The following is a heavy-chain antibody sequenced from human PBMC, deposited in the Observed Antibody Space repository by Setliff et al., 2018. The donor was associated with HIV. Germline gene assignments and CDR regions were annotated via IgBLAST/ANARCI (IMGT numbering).Heavy chain of an antibody. D-gene: IGHD1-26*01. CDR2: ISHSGNT. CDR1: GDSTNTHY. V-gene: IGHV4-59*11. CDR3: ARSTVGAGTSFP. Sequence: SETLSLTCTVSGDSTNTHYWSWIRQAPGKGLEWIGCISHSGNTNFNPSLNSRVTISVDTSKNQFSLRLTSVTAADTAIYYCARSTVGAGTSFPWGRGILVTVSS. J-gene: IGHJ5*02.